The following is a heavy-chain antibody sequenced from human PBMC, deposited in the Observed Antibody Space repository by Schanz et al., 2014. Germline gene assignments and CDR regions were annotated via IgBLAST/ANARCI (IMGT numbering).Heavy chain of an antibody. V-gene: IGHV3-11*06. Sequence: QVQLVESGGGLVKPGGSLRLSCAASGFTFSDYYMSWIRQASGKGLEWVSYISSSSLYTNYADSVKGRFTISRDNAKNSLYLQMNSLRAEDTAVYFCASYMVRGDALDIWGQGTMVTVSS. J-gene: IGHJ3*02. CDR2: ISSSSLYT. D-gene: IGHD3-10*01. CDR3: ASYMVRGDALDI. CDR1: GFTFSDYY.